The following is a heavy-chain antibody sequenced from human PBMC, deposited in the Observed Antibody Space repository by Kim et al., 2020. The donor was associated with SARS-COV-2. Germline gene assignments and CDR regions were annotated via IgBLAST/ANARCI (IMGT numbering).Heavy chain of an antibody. CDR2: ISSSGSTI. D-gene: IGHD4-17*01. J-gene: IGHJ5*02. Sequence: GGSLRLSCAASGFTFSDYYMSWIRQAPGKGLEWVSYISSSGSTIYYADSVKGRFTISRDNAKNSLYLQMNSLRAEDTAVYYCARDQIAIYGDYVEGWFDPWGQGTLVTVSS. CDR3: ARDQIAIYGDYVEGWFDP. CDR1: GFTFSDYY. V-gene: IGHV3-11*01.